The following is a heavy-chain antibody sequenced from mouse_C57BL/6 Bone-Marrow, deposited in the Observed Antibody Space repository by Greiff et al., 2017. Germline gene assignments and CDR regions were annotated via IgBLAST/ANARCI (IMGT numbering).Heavy chain of an antibody. J-gene: IGHJ2*01. Sequence: VQLQQSGAELVRPGASVKLSCTASGFNITDDYMHWVKQRPEQGLEWIGWIYPENGDTEYASKFQGKATITADTSSNTAYLQLSSLTSEDTAVYYYTTYDYSYYFDYWGQGTTLTVSS. CDR2: IYPENGDT. D-gene: IGHD2-4*01. V-gene: IGHV14-4*01. CDR1: GFNITDDY. CDR3: TTYDYSYYFDY.